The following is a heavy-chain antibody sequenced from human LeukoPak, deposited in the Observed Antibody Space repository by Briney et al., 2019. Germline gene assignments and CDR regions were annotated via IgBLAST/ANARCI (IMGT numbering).Heavy chain of an antibody. V-gene: IGHV4-39*01. J-gene: IGHJ4*02. CDR2: IYYSGST. D-gene: IGHD5-18*01. Sequence: PSETLSLTCIVSGGSISSSSYYWGWIRQPPGKRLEWIGSIYYSGSTYYNPSLKSRVTISSDTAKNQFTLKLSSVTAVDTAVYYCVRQGGYRYGEIDYWGQGTLVTVSS. CDR1: GGSISSSSYY. CDR3: VRQGGYRYGEIDY.